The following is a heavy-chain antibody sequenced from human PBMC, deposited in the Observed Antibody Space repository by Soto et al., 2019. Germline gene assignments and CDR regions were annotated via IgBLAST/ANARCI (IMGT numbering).Heavy chain of an antibody. J-gene: IGHJ4*02. CDR1: GGSISSETW. Sequence: QMQLQESGPGLVKPSETLSLTCAVSGGSISSETWWSWLRQPPGKGVDWIGEIFRTGSTNSNPTRKVRVTISLDKSKKPLSPKMSSGTAADASVYYCARGARALDYWGQGTLVTVSS. CDR3: ARGARALDY. V-gene: IGHV4-4*02. CDR2: IFRTGST.